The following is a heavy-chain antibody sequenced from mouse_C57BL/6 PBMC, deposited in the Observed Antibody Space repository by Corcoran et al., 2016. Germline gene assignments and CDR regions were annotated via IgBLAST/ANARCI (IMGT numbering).Heavy chain of an antibody. V-gene: IGHV1-26*01. CDR1: GYTFTDYY. D-gene: IGHD1-1*01. CDR2: INPNNGGT. CDR3: ARGSHYYGSSFYAMDY. J-gene: IGHJ4*01. Sequence: EVQLQQSGPELVKPGASVKISCKASGYTFTDYYMNWVKQSHGKSLEWIRDINPNNGGTSYNQKFKGKATLTVDKSSSTAYMELRSLTSEDSAVYYCARGSHYYGSSFYAMDYWGQGTSVTVSS.